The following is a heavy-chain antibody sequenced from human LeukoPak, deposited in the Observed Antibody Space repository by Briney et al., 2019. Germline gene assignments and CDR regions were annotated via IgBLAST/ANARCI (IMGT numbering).Heavy chain of an antibody. D-gene: IGHD3-10*02. CDR2: ISSSGSTI. CDR3: AELGITMIGGV. V-gene: IGHV3-48*03. CDR1: GFTVGSYE. J-gene: IGHJ6*04. Sequence: GGPLRLSCAASGFTVGSYEMNWVRQAPGKGLEWVSYISSSGSTIYYADSVKGRFTISRDNAKNSLYLQMNSLRAEDTAVYYCAELGITMIGGVWGKGTTVTISS.